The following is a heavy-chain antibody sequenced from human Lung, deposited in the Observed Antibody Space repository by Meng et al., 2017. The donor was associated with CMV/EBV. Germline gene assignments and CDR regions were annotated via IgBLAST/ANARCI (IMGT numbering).Heavy chain of an antibody. CDR2: IYYSGST. CDR1: GGPIADFY. Sequence: SXTXSLXCTVSGGPIADFYWTWIRQPPGKGLEYIAYIYYSGSTNYNPSLRSRVTMSLDSSKNQFSLKLSSVTAADTAVYYCARLHPEDTGYSYGYELGRFDHWXRGVLVTVSS. V-gene: IGHV4-59*01. D-gene: IGHD5-18*01. J-gene: IGHJ4*02. CDR3: ARLHPEDTGYSYGYELGRFDH.